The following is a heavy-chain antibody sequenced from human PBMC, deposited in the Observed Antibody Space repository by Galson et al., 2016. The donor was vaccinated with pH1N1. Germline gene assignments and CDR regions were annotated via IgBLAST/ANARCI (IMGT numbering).Heavy chain of an antibody. V-gene: IGHV1-69*13. CDR3: ARARGYTSSRSLGFNY. J-gene: IGHJ4*01. CDR2: ISPMFRTT. Sequence: SGKVSCKAPGVTFRSYAINWVRQPPGQGLEGVGGISPMFRTTNHAQNFQGRLTIAADESTTNAYMELKSLRSEDTAVYYCARARGYTSSRSLGFNYWAHGTLVTVSS. D-gene: IGHD5-12*01. CDR1: GVTFRSYA.